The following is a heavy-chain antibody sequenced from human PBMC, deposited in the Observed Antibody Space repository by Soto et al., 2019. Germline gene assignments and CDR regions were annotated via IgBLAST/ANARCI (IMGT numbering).Heavy chain of an antibody. CDR2: INPSGGST. D-gene: IGHD3-3*01. J-gene: IGHJ6*02. CDR1: GYTFTSYY. CDR3: ARDLGVLRFLEWLQRRDYYGMDV. Sequence: ASVKVSCKXSGYTFTSYYMHWVRQAPGQGLEWMGIINPSGGSTSYAQKFQGRVTMTRDTSTSTVYMELSSLRSEDTAVYYCARDLGVLRFLEWLQRRDYYGMDVWGQGTTVTVSS. V-gene: IGHV1-46*01.